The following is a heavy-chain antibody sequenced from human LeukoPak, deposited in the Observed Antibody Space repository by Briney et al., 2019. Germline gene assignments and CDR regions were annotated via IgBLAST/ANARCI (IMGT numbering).Heavy chain of an antibody. Sequence: ASETLSLTCAVYGGSFSGYYWSWIRQPPGKGLEWIGEINHSGSTNYNPSLKSRVTISVHTSKNQLSLKLSSVTAADTAVYYCAVSQGILTGYYSGTYYFDYWGQGTLVTVSS. CDR1: GGSFSGYY. CDR3: AVSQGILTGYYSGTYYFDY. J-gene: IGHJ4*02. D-gene: IGHD3-9*01. V-gene: IGHV4-34*01. CDR2: INHSGST.